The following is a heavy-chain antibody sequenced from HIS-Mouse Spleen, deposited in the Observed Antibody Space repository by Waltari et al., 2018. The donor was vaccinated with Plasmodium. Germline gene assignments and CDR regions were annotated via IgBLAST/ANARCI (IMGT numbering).Heavy chain of an antibody. CDR3: ARGFGRNSGSYYFDY. CDR1: GGSFRGYY. CDR2: INHSGST. Sequence: QVQLQQWGAGLLKPSETLSLTCAVYGGSFRGYYWSWIRPPPGKGLEWIGEINHSGSTNYNPSLKSRVTISVDTSKNQFSLKLSSVTAADTAVYYCARGFGRNSGSYYFDYWGQGTLVTVSS. J-gene: IGHJ4*02. D-gene: IGHD1-26*01. V-gene: IGHV4-34*01.